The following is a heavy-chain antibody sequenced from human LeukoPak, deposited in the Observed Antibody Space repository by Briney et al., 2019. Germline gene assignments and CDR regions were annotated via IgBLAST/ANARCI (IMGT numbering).Heavy chain of an antibody. Sequence: SETLSLTCTVSGGSISSGSYYWSWIRQPAGKGLEWIGRIYTSGSTNHNPSLKSRVTISVDTSKNQFSLKLSSVTAADTALYYCARGGYQLLYGYWGQGTLVTVSS. CDR1: GGSISSGSYY. D-gene: IGHD2-2*02. CDR3: ARGGYQLLYGY. J-gene: IGHJ4*02. V-gene: IGHV4-61*02. CDR2: IYTSGST.